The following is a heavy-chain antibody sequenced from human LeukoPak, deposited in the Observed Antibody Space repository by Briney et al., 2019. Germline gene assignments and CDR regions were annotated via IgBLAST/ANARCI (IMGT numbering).Heavy chain of an antibody. Sequence: GGTLTLSCAASGFTFSSYGMGWVRQAPGKGLEWVGFIRSEAYGGITEYAASVKSKFTISRDDSKRIAYLQMSSLKTEDTAVYYCTKDQTPFYWGQGTLVTVSS. V-gene: IGHV3-49*04. J-gene: IGHJ4*02. CDR3: TKDQTPFY. CDR2: IRSEAYGGIT. CDR1: GFTFSSYG.